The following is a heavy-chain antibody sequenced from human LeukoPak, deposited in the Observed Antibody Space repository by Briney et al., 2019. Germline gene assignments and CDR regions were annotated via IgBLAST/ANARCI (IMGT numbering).Heavy chain of an antibody. CDR1: RYTFTAYY. V-gene: IGHV1-2*06. CDR3: ARGWELNARFFDY. CDR2: INPNNGGT. J-gene: IGHJ4*02. D-gene: IGHD1-26*01. Sequence: ASVKVPCKAARYTFTAYYLHWVRQAPGQGLEWMGRINPNNGGTNYPQKFQGRVTMTRDTSINTAYMELSSLKSDDTAVYYCARGWELNARFFDYWGQGTLVTVSS.